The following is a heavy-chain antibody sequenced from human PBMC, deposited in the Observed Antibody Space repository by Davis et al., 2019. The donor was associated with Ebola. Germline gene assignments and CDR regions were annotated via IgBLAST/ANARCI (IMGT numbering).Heavy chain of an antibody. Sequence: GESLKISCAASGFSFRSYGMHWVRQAPGKGLEWVAVISYDGITQFYADSVKGRFTISRDNSKNTLYLQMNSLRAEDTAMYYCARVAYGDSWRWYDSWGQGTLVTVS. D-gene: IGHD4-17*01. CDR1: GFSFRSYG. J-gene: IGHJ5*01. V-gene: IGHV3-30*03. CDR2: ISYDGITQ. CDR3: ARVAYGDSWRWYDS.